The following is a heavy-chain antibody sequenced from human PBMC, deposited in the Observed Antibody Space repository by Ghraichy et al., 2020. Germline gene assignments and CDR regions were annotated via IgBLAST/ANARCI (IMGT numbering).Heavy chain of an antibody. CDR3: ARGEVVATTTTHFDY. Sequence: SETLSLTCAVYGGSFSGYYWSWIRQPPGKGLEWIGEINHSGSTNYNPSLKSRVTISVDTSKNQFSLKLSSVTAADTAVYYCARGEVVATTTTHFDYWGQGTLVTVSS. CDR2: INHSGST. D-gene: IGHD5-24*01. V-gene: IGHV4-34*01. CDR1: GGSFSGYY. J-gene: IGHJ4*02.